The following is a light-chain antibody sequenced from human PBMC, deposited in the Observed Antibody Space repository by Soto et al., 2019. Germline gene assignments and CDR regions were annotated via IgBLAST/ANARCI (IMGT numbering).Light chain of an antibody. Sequence: QSVLTQPASVSGSPAQSITISCTGTSSDVGGYNYVSWYQHHPGKAPKLMIYDVSNRPSGVSNRFSGSKSGNTASLTISGLQAEDEADYYCSSYTTSSTYVFGTGTKVTVL. CDR3: SSYTTSSTYV. CDR2: DVS. J-gene: IGLJ1*01. V-gene: IGLV2-14*03. CDR1: SSDVGGYNY.